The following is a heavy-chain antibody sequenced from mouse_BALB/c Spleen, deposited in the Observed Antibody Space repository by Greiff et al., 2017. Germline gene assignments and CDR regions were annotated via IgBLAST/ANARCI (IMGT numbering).Heavy chain of an antibody. CDR2: INPYNDGT. CDR1: GYTFTSYV. CDR3: AEGMGDYHFAY. Sequence: VQLQQSGPELVKPGASVKMSCKASGYTFTSYVMHWVKQKPGQGLEWIGYINPYNDGTKYNEKFKGKATLTSDKSSSTAYMELSSLTSEDSAVYYCAEGMGDYHFAYWGQGTLVTVSA. D-gene: IGHD2-4*01. J-gene: IGHJ3*01. V-gene: IGHV1-14*01.